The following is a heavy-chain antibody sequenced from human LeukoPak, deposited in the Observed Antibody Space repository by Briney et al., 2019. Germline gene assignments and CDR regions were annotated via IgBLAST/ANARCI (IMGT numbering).Heavy chain of an antibody. CDR2: ISYEASTK. J-gene: IGHJ4*02. CDR3: ARVHDWY. CDR1: GFTFGSSA. D-gene: IGHD5/OR15-5a*01. V-gene: IGHV3-30-3*01. Sequence: PGRSLRLSCAVSGFTFGSSAMHCVRPAPGKGLEWGQAISYEASTKSYADSVKGRFNISRDNSKTTLYLQMNSLRAEDTAVDYCARVHDWYWGQGTLVTVSS.